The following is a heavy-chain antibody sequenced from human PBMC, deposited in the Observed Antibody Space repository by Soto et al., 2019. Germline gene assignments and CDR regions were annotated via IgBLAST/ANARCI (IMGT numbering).Heavy chain of an antibody. D-gene: IGHD1-20*01. CDR2: ISAAGDP. CDR3: AITDSDFYGLDV. V-gene: IGHV3-13*05. CDR1: GFTFRNYD. Sequence: EVQLVESGGGLVQPGGSLRLSCEASGFTFRNYDMHWVRQGTGKGLEWVSGISAAGDPDYADSVEGRFTISRETAQNCYFLQMNSPTVGDTAVYYSAITDSDFYGLDVWGQRTTVIVSS. J-gene: IGHJ6*02.